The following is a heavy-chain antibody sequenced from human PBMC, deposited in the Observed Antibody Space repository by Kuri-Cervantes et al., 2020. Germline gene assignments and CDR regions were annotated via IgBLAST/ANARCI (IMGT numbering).Heavy chain of an antibody. CDR2: IYYSGST. Sequence: SETLSLTCAVSGGSISSSSYYWGWIRQPPGKGLEWIGSIYYSGSTYYNPSLKSRVTISVDTSKNQFSLKLSSVTAADTAVYYCARQRGSPSFDYWGQGNLVTVSS. D-gene: IGHD6-13*01. CDR1: GGSISSSSYY. J-gene: IGHJ4*02. CDR3: ARQRGSPSFDY. V-gene: IGHV4-39*01.